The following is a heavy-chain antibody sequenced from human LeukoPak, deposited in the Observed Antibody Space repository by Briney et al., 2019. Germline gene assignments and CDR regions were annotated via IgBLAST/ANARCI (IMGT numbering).Heavy chain of an antibody. D-gene: IGHD2/OR15-2a*01. CDR2: ISSSSSYI. V-gene: IGHV3-21*01. Sequence: GGSLRLSCAASGFTFSSYSMNWVRQAPGKGVEWVSSISSSSSYIYYADSVKGRFTISRDNAKNSLYLQMNSLRAKDTAVYYCARDQNYYYYYMDVWGKGTTVTVSS. CDR3: ARDQNYYYYYMDV. CDR1: GFTFSSYS. J-gene: IGHJ6*03.